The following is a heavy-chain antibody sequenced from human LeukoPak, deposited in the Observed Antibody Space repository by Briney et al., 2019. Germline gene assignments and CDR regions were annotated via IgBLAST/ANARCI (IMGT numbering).Heavy chain of an antibody. Sequence: SVKVSCKASGYTFTTYGISWVRQAPGQGLEWMGGIIPIFGTANYAQKFQGRVTITADKSTSTAYMELSSLRSEDTAVYYCARGQTYCSGGSCYPLSYAFDIWGQGTMVTVSS. D-gene: IGHD2-15*01. V-gene: IGHV1-69*06. J-gene: IGHJ3*02. CDR2: IIPIFGTA. CDR3: ARGQTYCSGGSCYPLSYAFDI. CDR1: GYTFTTYG.